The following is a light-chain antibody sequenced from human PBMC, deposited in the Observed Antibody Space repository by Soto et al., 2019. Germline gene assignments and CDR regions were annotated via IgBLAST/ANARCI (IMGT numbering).Light chain of an antibody. Sequence: EIVLTQSPATLSLSPGERATLSCRASQSVSDYLAWYQQKPGQPPRLLIYDASKRATGIPPRFSGSGSTTDFTLTISSLEPEDFAVYYCQQYGSSVTFGGGTKVEIK. CDR3: QQYGSSVT. V-gene: IGKV3-11*01. J-gene: IGKJ4*01. CDR1: QSVSDY. CDR2: DAS.